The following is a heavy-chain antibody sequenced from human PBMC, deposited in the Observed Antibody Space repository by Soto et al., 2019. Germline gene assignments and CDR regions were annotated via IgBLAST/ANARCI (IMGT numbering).Heavy chain of an antibody. CDR3: ARERPTTVTTSDY. D-gene: IGHD4-17*01. CDR2: ISSSSSYI. Sequence: GGSLRLSCAASGFTFSSYSMNWVRQAPGKGLEWVSSISSSSSYIYYADSVKGRFTISRDNAKNSLYLQMNSLRAEDTAVYYCARERPTTVTTSDYWGQGTLVTVSS. J-gene: IGHJ4*02. CDR1: GFTFSSYS. V-gene: IGHV3-21*01.